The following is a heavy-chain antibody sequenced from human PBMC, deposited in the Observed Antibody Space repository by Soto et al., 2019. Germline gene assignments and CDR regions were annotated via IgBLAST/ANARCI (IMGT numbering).Heavy chain of an antibody. CDR3: TTDLPHYYDSSGYSGDAFDI. D-gene: IGHD3-22*01. J-gene: IGHJ3*02. Sequence: PGGSLRLSCAASGFTFSNAWMSWVRQAPGKGLEWVGRIKSKTDGGTTDYAAPVKGRFTISRDDSKNTLYLQMNSLKTEDTAVYYCTTDLPHYYDSSGYSGDAFDIWGRGTMVTV. V-gene: IGHV3-15*01. CDR1: GFTFSNAW. CDR2: IKSKTDGGTT.